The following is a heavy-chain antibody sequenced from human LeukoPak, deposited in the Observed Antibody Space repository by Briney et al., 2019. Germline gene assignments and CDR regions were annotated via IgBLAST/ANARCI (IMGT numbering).Heavy chain of an antibody. V-gene: IGHV4-61*05. Sequence: SETLSLTCTVSGGSISSSSYYWGWIRQPPGKGLEWIGYIYYSGSTNYNPSLKSRVTISVDTSKNQFSLKLSSVTAADTAVYYCARVRGGSSSWGYYYYMDVWGKGTTVTVSS. J-gene: IGHJ6*03. CDR1: GGSISSSSYY. D-gene: IGHD6-6*01. CDR3: ARVRGGSSSWGYYYYMDV. CDR2: IYYSGST.